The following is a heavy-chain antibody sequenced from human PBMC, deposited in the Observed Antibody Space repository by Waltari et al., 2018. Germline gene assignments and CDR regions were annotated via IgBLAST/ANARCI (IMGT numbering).Heavy chain of an antibody. Sequence: EVQLVESGGGLVQPGGSLRLSCAASGFTFSSYWMHWVRQAPGKGLVWVSRINSDGSSTSDADSVKGRFTISRDNAKNTLYLQMNSLRAEDTAVYYCARTKRYGSPRYLYFDYWGQGTLVTVSS. D-gene: IGHD5-18*01. CDR3: ARTKRYGSPRYLYFDY. CDR2: INSDGSST. J-gene: IGHJ4*02. V-gene: IGHV3-74*01. CDR1: GFTFSSYW.